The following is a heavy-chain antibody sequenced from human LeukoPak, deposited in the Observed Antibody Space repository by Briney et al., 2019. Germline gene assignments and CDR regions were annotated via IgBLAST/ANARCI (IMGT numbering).Heavy chain of an antibody. CDR1: GFTFDDYT. V-gene: IGHV3-43*01. D-gene: IGHD2-2*01. CDR2: MTWDAGTT. CDR3: AKGGQTAARDMDV. J-gene: IGHJ6*03. Sequence: GESLRLSCAASGFTFDDYTMHWVRQPPGKGLEWVSLMTWDAGTTYYADSVKGRFTISRDNSKNSLYLQMNSLRSEDTALYYCAKGGQTAARDMDVWGKGTTVTVSS.